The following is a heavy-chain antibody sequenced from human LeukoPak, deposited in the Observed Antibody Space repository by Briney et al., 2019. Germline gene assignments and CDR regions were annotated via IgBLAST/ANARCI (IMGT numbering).Heavy chain of an antibody. Sequence: ASLKVSCKASGYTFTSCDINWVRQATGQGLEWMGWINPNSGNTDYAQTFQGRITITRDISIGTAYMELNNLTSEDTAIYYCTRGSSGRRDNWGQGTLVTV. CDR1: GYTFTSCD. J-gene: IGHJ4*02. CDR3: TRGSSGRRDN. V-gene: IGHV1-8*01. CDR2: INPNSGNT. D-gene: IGHD6-19*01.